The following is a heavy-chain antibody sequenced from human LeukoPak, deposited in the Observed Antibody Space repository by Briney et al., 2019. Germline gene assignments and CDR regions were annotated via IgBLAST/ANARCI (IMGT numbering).Heavy chain of an antibody. V-gene: IGHV1-18*01. CDR3: ARGRRYDFWSGYYTGIDEYYYYGMDV. J-gene: IGHJ6*02. CDR2: ISAYNGNT. CDR1: GYTFTSYG. Sequence: ASVKVSCKASGYTFTSYGISWVRQAPGQGLEWMGWISAYNGNTNYAQKLQGRVTMTTDTSTSTAYMELRSLRSDDTAVYYCARGRRYDFWSGYYTGIDEYYYYGMDVWGQGTTVTVSS. D-gene: IGHD3-3*01.